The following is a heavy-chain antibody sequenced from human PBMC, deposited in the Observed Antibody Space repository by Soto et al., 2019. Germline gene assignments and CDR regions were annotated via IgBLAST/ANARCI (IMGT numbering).Heavy chain of an antibody. J-gene: IGHJ6*03. CDR1: GYTFTGYY. V-gene: IGHV1-2*04. CDR3: ASQRLGYYYMDV. Sequence: QVQLVQSGAEVKKPGASVKVSCKAAGYTFTGYYMHWVRQAPGQGLEWMGWINPNSGGTNYSQKFQGWVTMTRDTSISTAYMERSRLRSDDTSVYDCASQRLGYYYMDVWGKGTTVTVSS. CDR2: INPNSGGT.